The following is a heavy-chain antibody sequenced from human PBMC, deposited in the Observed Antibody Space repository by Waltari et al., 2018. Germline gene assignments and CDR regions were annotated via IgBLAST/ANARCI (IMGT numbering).Heavy chain of an antibody. V-gene: IGHV3-53*01. CDR1: GFTVSSTY. Sequence: ELQVVESGGGLIQPGASLRLSCAASGFTVSSTYMAWVRQATGKGPEWVSVIFTSGSTYHADSVKGRFTISRDNSENTVHLQMKNLTAEDTALYYCARATNWVLEAFDLWGQGTMVTVSP. J-gene: IGHJ3*01. D-gene: IGHD1-1*01. CDR3: ARATNWVLEAFDL. CDR2: IFTSGST.